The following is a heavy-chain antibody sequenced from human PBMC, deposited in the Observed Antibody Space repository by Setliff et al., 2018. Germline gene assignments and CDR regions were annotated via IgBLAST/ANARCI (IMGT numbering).Heavy chain of an antibody. Sequence: PSETLSLTCAVYDGSFSDYYWSWIRQPPGKGLEWIGEINHYGSTSYKSSLKSRVTISVDTSKTQFSLKLSSVTAADTAVYYCARDQWVRSPPLYFSYSMDVWGQGTTVTVSS. D-gene: IGHD5-12*01. J-gene: IGHJ6*02. CDR2: INHYGST. V-gene: IGHV4-34*01. CDR1: DGSFSDYY. CDR3: ARDQWVRSPPLYFSYSMDV.